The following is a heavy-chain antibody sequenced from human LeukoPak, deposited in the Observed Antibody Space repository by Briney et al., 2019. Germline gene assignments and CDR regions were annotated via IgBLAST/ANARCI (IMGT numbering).Heavy chain of an antibody. CDR3: AREYRSSWYLNWFDP. J-gene: IGHJ5*02. CDR2: IYTSGST. CDR1: GGSISSGSYY. Sequence: NPSETLSLTCTVSGGSISSGSYYWSWIRQPAGKGLEWIGRIYTSGSTNYNPSLKSRVTISVDTSKNQFSLKLSSVTAADTAVYYCAREYRSSWYLNWFDPWGQGTLVTVSS. D-gene: IGHD6-13*01. V-gene: IGHV4-61*02.